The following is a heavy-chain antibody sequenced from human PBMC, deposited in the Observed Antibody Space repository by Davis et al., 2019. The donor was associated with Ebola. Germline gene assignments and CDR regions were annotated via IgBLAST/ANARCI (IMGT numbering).Heavy chain of an antibody. J-gene: IGHJ3*02. CDR2: ISSSSSTI. V-gene: IGHV3-48*02. CDR1: GFTFSSYS. CDR3: ARDPDYGGNSRKAFDI. D-gene: IGHD4-23*01. Sequence: PGGSLRLSCAASGFTFSSYSMNWVRQAPGKGLEWVSYISSSSSTIYYADSVKGRFTISRDNAKNSLYLQMNSLRDEDTAVYYCARDPDYGGNSRKAFDIWGQGTMVTVSS.